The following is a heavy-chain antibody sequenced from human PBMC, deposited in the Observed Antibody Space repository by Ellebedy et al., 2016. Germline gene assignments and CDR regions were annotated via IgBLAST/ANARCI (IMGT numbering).Heavy chain of an antibody. D-gene: IGHD3-16*01. Sequence: SETLSLTCTVSGGSISSYYWSWIRQPPGKGLEWIGYIYYSGSTNYNPSLKSRVTISVDTSKNQFSLKLSSVTAADTAVYYCASFSNYYEYFDYWGQGTLVTVSS. CDR3: ASFSNYYEYFDY. J-gene: IGHJ4*02. CDR1: GGSISSYY. V-gene: IGHV4-59*01. CDR2: IYYSGST.